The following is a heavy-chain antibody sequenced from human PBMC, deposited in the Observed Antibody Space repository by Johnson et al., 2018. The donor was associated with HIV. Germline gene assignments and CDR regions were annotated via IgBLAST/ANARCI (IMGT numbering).Heavy chain of an antibody. Sequence: VQLVESGGGLVQPGRSLRLSCAASGFTFDDYAMHWVRQAPGKGLEWVSLISWDGGSTYYADYVKGRFTISRDNSKNSLYLQMNSLRAEDTALYYCAKGTGSGWSGSLDAFDIWGQGTMVTVSS. CDR1: GFTFDDYA. CDR3: AKGTGSGWSGSLDAFDI. J-gene: IGHJ3*02. D-gene: IGHD6-19*01. CDR2: ISWDGGST. V-gene: IGHV3-43D*03.